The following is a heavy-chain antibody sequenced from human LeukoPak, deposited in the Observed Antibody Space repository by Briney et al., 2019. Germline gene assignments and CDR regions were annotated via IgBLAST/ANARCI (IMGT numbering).Heavy chain of an antibody. J-gene: IGHJ4*02. CDR1: GGSVSSGTYY. CDR3: ARDRPQPLRSPYYDSSGTFDY. V-gene: IGHV4-61*02. D-gene: IGHD3-22*01. CDR2: IYTSGST. Sequence: SQTLSLTCSVSGGSVSSGTYYWNWIRQPAGKGLEWIGRIYTSGSTNYNPSLKSRVTISVDTSKNQFSLKLSSVTAADTAVYYCARDRPQPLRSPYYDSSGTFDYWGQETLVTVSS.